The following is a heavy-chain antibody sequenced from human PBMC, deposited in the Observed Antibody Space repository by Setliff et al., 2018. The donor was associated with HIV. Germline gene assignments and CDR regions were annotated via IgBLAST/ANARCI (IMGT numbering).Heavy chain of an antibody. Sequence: PSETLSLTCTVSGGSISSYYWSWIRQPAGKGLEYIGRICAGGSTNYNPSLRSRVTISINTSKNQFSLRLSSVTAADTAVYYCARVQVGGYNFYFDYWGQGTLVTVSS. CDR2: ICAGGST. V-gene: IGHV4-4*07. CDR1: GGSISSYY. D-gene: IGHD5-12*01. J-gene: IGHJ4*02. CDR3: ARVQVGGYNFYFDY.